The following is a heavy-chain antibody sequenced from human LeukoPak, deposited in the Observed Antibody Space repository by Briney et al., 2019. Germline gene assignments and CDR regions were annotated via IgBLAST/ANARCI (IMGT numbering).Heavy chain of an antibody. V-gene: IGHV4-30-2*01. J-gene: IGHJ3*02. CDR1: GASISNGDYF. CDR3: ARDSRVGTSYNLDI. CDR2: IYLIGST. D-gene: IGHD1/OR15-1a*01. Sequence: SQTLSLTCNVSGASISNGDYFWTWLRQPPGKALEWIGYIYLIGSTYYNPSLESRVTISAGRSGNQFSLQLGSVTAADTATYYCARDSRVGTSYNLDIWGPGTRVTVSS.